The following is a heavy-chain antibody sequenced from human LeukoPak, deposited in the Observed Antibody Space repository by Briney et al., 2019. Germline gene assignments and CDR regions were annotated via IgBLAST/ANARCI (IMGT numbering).Heavy chain of an antibody. CDR2: IPYDGSNK. V-gene: IGHV3-30*18. J-gene: IGHJ6*02. CDR1: GFTFSTYG. CDR3: AKDRTSFHFYYYYGMDV. D-gene: IGHD2-2*01. Sequence: PGGSLRLSCEASGFTFSTYGMHWVRQAPGKGLEWITLIPYDGSNKYYADSVKGRFTISRDNSKNTLYLQMNSLRAEDTAVYYCAKDRTSFHFYYYYGMDVWGQGTTVAVSS.